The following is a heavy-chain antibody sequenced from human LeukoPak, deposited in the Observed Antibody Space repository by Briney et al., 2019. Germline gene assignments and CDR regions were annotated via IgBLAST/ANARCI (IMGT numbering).Heavy chain of an antibody. CDR3: ARDPGNWNYVVDAFDI. CDR1: GFTVSSNY. Sequence: QSGGSLRLSCAASGFTVSSNYMSWVRQAPGKGLEWVSVIYSGGSTYYADSVKGRFTISRHNSKNTLYLQMNSLRAEDTAVYYCARDPGNWNYVVDAFDIWGQGTMVTVSS. CDR2: IYSGGST. V-gene: IGHV3-53*04. J-gene: IGHJ3*02. D-gene: IGHD1-7*01.